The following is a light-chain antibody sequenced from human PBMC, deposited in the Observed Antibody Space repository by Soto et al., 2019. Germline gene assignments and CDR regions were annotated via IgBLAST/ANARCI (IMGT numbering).Light chain of an antibody. CDR2: DVS. Sequence: QSALTQPASVSGSPGQSITISCTGTSSDVGGYNYVSWYQQHPGKAPKLTIYDVSNRPSGVSNRFSGSKSGNTASLTLSGLQAEDEADYYCSSYTSSSTLYVFGTGTKLTVL. CDR3: SSYTSSSTLYV. J-gene: IGLJ1*01. CDR1: SSDVGGYNY. V-gene: IGLV2-14*01.